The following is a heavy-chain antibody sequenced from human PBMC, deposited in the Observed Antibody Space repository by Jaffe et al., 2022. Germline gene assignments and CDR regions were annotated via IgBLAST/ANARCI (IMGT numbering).Heavy chain of an antibody. CDR2: IDWDDDK. CDR3: ARSNYDSSGVGGGTPDDAFDI. CDR1: GFSLSTSGMC. V-gene: IGHV2-70*20. J-gene: IGHJ3*02. D-gene: IGHD3-22*01. Sequence: QVTLRESGPALVKPTQTLTLTCTFSGFSLSTSGMCVSWVRQPPGKALEWLALIDWDDDKYYSTSLKTRLTISKDTSKNQVVLTMTNMDPVDTATYYCARSNYDSSGVGGGTPDDAFDIWGQGTMVTVSS.